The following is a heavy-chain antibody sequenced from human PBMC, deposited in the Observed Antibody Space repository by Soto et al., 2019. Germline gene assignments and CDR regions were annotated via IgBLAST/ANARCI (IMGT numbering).Heavy chain of an antibody. CDR3: ARVVRDIVVVPAATYGGYYYYGMDV. D-gene: IGHD2-2*01. Sequence: PSETLSLTCTVSGGSISSYHWSRIRQPPGKGLEWIGYIYYSGSTNYNPSLKSRVTISVDTSKNQFSLKLSSVTAADTAVYYCARVVRDIVVVPAATYGGYYYYGMDVWGQGTTVAVSS. V-gene: IGHV4-59*01. J-gene: IGHJ6*02. CDR2: IYYSGST. CDR1: GGSISSYH.